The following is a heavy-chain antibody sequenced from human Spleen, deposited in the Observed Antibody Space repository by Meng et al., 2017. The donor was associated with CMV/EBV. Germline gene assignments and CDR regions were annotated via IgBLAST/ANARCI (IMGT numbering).Heavy chain of an antibody. CDR2: IKSKTDGGTT. CDR1: GFTFSNAW. Sequence: GESLKISCAASGFTFSNAWMSWVRQAPGKGLEWVGRIKSKTDGGTTDYAAPVKGRFTISRDDSKNTLYLQMNSLKTEDTAVYYCTTGIHYYDFWSGPYYYYGMDVWGQGTTVTVSS. V-gene: IGHV3-15*01. J-gene: IGHJ6*02. D-gene: IGHD3-3*01. CDR3: TTGIHYYDFWSGPYYYYGMDV.